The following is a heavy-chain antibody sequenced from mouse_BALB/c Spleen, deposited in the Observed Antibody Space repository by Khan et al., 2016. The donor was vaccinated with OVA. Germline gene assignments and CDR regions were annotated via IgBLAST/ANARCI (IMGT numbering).Heavy chain of an antibody. CDR3: ARIFIGTTDYAMDY. CDR1: GFSLTSYG. V-gene: IGHV2-2*02. D-gene: IGHD2-14*01. CDR2: IWSGGST. Sequence: VQLQESGPGLVQPSQSLSITCTVSGFSLTSYGVHWVRQSPGKGLAWLGVIWSGGSTDYNAAFISRLSISKDNSKSQVFFKMNSLQANDTAIYYCARIFIGTTDYAMDYWGQGTSVTVSS. J-gene: IGHJ4*01.